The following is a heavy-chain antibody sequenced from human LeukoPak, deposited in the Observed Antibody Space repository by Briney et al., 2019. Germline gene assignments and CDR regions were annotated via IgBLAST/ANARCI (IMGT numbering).Heavy chain of an antibody. V-gene: IGHV5-51*01. J-gene: IGHJ3*02. CDR3: ASLRSYSDAFDI. CDR1: GYSFTSYW. Sequence: GESLKISCKGSGYSFTSYWIGWVRQMPGKGLERMGIIYPGDSDTRYSPSFKGQVTISADKSISTAYLQWSSLKASDTAVYYCASLRSYSDAFDIWSQGTMVTVSS. CDR2: IYPGDSDT. D-gene: IGHD2-21*01.